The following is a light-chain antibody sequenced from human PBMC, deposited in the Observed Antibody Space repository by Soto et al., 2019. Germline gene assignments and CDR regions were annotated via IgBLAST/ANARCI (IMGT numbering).Light chain of an antibody. CDR3: QQRGNWPPT. J-gene: IGKJ3*01. V-gene: IGKV3-11*01. CDR2: DAS. CDR1: QSIGSF. Sequence: EIVLTQSPATLSLSPGERATLSCRASQSIGSFLAWYQQKPGQPPRLLIYDASNRATGIPGRFSGSGSGTDFTLIISSLEPEDFAFYYCQQRGNWPPTFGPGTKVNIK.